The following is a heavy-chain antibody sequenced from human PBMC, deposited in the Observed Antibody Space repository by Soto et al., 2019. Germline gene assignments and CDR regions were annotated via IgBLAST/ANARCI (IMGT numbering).Heavy chain of an antibody. D-gene: IGHD1-26*01. CDR1: GGSVSSGSYY. V-gene: IGHV4-61*01. CDR3: EREGVGATTIDY. CDR2: IYYSGST. Sequence: PSETLSLTCTVSGGSVSSGSYYWSWIRQPPGKGLEWIGYIYYSGSTNYNPSLKSRVTISVETSKNQFSLKLSSVTAADTAVYYWEREGVGATTIDYWGQGNLVNVS. J-gene: IGHJ4*02.